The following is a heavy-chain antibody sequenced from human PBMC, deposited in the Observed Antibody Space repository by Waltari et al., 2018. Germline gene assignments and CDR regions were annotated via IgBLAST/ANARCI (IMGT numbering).Heavy chain of an antibody. CDR2: IYYSGSN. CDR3: ARGVGLEDTAMAVLYYYGMDV. V-gene: IGHV4-59*01. CDR1: GGSISRYY. J-gene: IGHJ6*02. D-gene: IGHD5-18*01. Sequence: QVQLQESGPGLVKPSETLSLTCTVSGGSISRYYWSWIRQPPGKGLEWIGYIYYSGSNNYNPSLKSRVTISVDTSKNQFSLKLSSVTAADTAVYYCARGVGLEDTAMAVLYYYGMDVWGQGTTVTVSS.